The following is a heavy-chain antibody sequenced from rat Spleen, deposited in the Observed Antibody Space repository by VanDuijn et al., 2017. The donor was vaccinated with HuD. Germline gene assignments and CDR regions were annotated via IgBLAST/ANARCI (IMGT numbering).Heavy chain of an antibody. Sequence: QVQLKESGPGLVQPSQTLSLTCTVTGFSLTSYNVHWVRQPPGKGLEWMGRMRYNGDTSYNSAFKSLLSISRDTSKSKVFLKMNSLQTEDTAIYYCTRDEDPLPGYTRFDYWGQGVMVTVSS. J-gene: IGHJ2*01. CDR3: TRDEDPLPGYTRFDY. D-gene: IGHD1-4*01. V-gene: IGHV2-63*01. CDR2: MRYNGDT. CDR1: GFSLTSYN.